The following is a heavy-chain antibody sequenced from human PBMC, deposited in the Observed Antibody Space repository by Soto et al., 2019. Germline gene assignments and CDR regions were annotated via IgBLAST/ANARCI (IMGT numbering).Heavy chain of an antibody. Sequence: QVQLVQSGAEVKKPGASVNVSCKASGYTFTSYYMHWVRQAPGQGLEWMGIINPRGVSTTYAQKVQGRVTVTRDTSTSTVYMELSNLRSDDTAIYYCARVALSGGGWLDPWGQGTLVTVSS. CDR2: INPRGVST. CDR1: GYTFTSYY. CDR3: ARVALSGGGWLDP. D-gene: IGHD1-26*01. V-gene: IGHV1-46*01. J-gene: IGHJ5*02.